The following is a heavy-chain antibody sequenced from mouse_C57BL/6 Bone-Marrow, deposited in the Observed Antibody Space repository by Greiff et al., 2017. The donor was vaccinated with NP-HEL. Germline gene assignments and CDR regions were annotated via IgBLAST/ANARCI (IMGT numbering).Heavy chain of an antibody. CDR2: IWTGGGT. D-gene: IGHD1-1*01. CDR1: GFSLTSYA. J-gene: IGHJ3*01. CDR3: ALYYYGSNWFAY. Sequence: VQVVESGPGLVAPSQSLSITCTVSGFSLTSYAISWVRQPPGKGLEWLGVIWTGGGTNYNSALKSRLSISKDNSKSQVFLKMNSLQTDDTARYYCALYYYGSNWFAYWGQGTLVTVSA. V-gene: IGHV2-9-1*01.